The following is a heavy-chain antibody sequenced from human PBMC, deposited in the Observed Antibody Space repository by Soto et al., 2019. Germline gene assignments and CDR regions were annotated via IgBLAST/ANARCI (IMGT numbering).Heavy chain of an antibody. V-gene: IGHV1-69*13. Sequence: GASVKVSCKASGGTFSSYAISWVRQAPGQGLEWMGGIIPIFGTANYAQKFQGRVTITADESTSTAYMELSSLRSEDTAVYYCARDSPSIAVAGTLYNDWFDPWGQGTLVTV. D-gene: IGHD6-19*01. CDR3: ARDSPSIAVAGTLYNDWFDP. J-gene: IGHJ5*02. CDR1: GGTFSSYA. CDR2: IIPIFGTA.